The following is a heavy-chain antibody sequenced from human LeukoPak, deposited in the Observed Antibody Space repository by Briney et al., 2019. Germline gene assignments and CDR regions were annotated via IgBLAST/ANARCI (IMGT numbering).Heavy chain of an antibody. CDR1: GGSISSYY. CDR2: IYYSGST. J-gene: IGHJ4*02. V-gene: IGHV4-59*08. CDR3: ARGPSGSYPGRFDY. Sequence: PSETLPLTCTVSGGSISSYYWSWIRQPPGKGLEWIGYIYYSGSTNYNPSLKSRVTISVDTSKNQFSLKLSSVTAADTAVYYCARGPSGSYPGRFDYWGQGTLVTVSS. D-gene: IGHD1-26*01.